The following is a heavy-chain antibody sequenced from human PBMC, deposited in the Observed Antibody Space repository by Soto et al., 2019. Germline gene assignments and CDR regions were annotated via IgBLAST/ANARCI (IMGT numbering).Heavy chain of an antibody. CDR3: ARGRTSSSWYGFIDY. CDR2: ISSSSSTI. V-gene: IGHV3-48*02. J-gene: IGHJ4*02. CDR1: GFTFSSYS. D-gene: IGHD6-13*01. Sequence: VQLVESGGGLVQPGGSLRLSCAASGFTFSSYSMNWVRQAPGKGLEWVSYISSSSSTIYYADSVKGRFTISRDNAKNSLYLQMNSLRDEDTAVYYCARGRTSSSWYGFIDYWGQGTLVTVSS.